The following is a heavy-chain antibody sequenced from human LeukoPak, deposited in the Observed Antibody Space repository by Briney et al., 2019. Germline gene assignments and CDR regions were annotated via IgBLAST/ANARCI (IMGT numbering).Heavy chain of an antibody. D-gene: IGHD5-24*01. J-gene: IGHJ5*02. CDR2: INHSGST. CDR1: GGSFSGYY. Sequence: SETLSLTCAAYGGSFSGYYWSWIRQPPGKGLEWIGEINHSGSTNYNPSLKSRVTISVDTSKNQFSLKLSSVTAADTAVYYCARGRGATILGGTRWFDPWGQGTLVTVSS. V-gene: IGHV4-34*01. CDR3: ARGRGATILGGTRWFDP.